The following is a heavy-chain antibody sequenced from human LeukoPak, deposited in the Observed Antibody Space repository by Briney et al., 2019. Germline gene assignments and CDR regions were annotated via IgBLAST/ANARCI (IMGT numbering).Heavy chain of an antibody. J-gene: IGHJ4*02. D-gene: IGHD4/OR15-4a*01. V-gene: IGHV3-72*01. Sequence: PGGSLRLSCAASGFTFSDHYIDWVRQAPGKGLEWVGRARNRGNGYTTQYAASVKGRFTFSRDDSENTVYLQMNSLKTEDTAVYFCARIMRVDYGTHYFDYWGQVTLVTVSS. CDR2: ARNRGNGYTT. CDR3: ARIMRVDYGTHYFDY. CDR1: GFTFSDHY.